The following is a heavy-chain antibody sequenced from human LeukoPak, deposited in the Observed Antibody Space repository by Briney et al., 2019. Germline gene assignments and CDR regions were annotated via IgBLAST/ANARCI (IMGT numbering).Heavy chain of an antibody. V-gene: IGHV4-4*02. CDR1: GGSISSSNW. J-gene: IGHJ4*02. D-gene: IGHD5-18*01. CDR2: IYHSGST. Sequence: SGTLSLTCAVSGGSISSSNWWSWVRQPPGKGLEWIGEIYHSGSTNYNPSLKSRVTISVDKSKNQFSLKLSSVTAADTAVYYCARESEWVSPWIRLFRKSSIDYWGQGTLVTVSS. CDR3: ARESEWVSPWIRLFRKSSIDY.